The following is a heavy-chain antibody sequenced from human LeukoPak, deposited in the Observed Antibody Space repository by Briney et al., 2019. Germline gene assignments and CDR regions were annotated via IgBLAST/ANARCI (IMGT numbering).Heavy chain of an antibody. CDR1: GGSFSGYY. J-gene: IGHJ3*02. V-gene: IGHV4-34*01. Sequence: SETLSLTCAVYGGSFSGYYWSWIRQPPGKGPEWIGEINHSGSTNYNPSLKSRVTISVDTSKNQFSLKLSSVTAADTAVYYCARGQDYYGSGSYYSAFDIWGQGTMVTVSS. CDR3: ARGQDYYGSGSYYSAFDI. D-gene: IGHD3-10*01. CDR2: INHSGST.